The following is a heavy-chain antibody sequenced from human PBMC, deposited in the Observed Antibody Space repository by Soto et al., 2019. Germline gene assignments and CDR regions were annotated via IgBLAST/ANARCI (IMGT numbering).Heavy chain of an antibody. J-gene: IGHJ4*02. CDR1: GFSFSNYW. CDR2: INQDGSVK. Sequence: EVQLVESGGGLVQPGGSLGLSCAASGFSFSNYWMSWVRQAPGEGLEWVANINQDGSVKYYLDPLRGRLTISRDNAKNSVYLQINSLRAEDTALYYCARIGYSSPSFDYWGQGTLVTVSS. CDR3: ARIGYSSPSFDY. V-gene: IGHV3-7*01. D-gene: IGHD5-18*01.